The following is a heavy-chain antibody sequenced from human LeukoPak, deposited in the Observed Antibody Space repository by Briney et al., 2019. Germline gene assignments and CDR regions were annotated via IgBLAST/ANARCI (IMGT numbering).Heavy chain of an antibody. J-gene: IGHJ3*02. D-gene: IGHD1-14*01. CDR1: GGSVNSGAFY. CDR3: ARAGWITGDAFHI. V-gene: IGHV4-31*03. Sequence: SETPSLTCNVSGGSVNSGAFYWNWIRQHPGKGLEWIGYIYYSGSTSHNPSLKSRVTISVDTSKNQVSLKLSSVTAADTAVYYCARAGWITGDAFHIWGQGTMVTVSS. CDR2: IYYSGST.